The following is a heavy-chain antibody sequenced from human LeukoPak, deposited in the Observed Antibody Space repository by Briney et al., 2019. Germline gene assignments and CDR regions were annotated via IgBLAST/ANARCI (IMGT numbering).Heavy chain of an antibody. CDR1: GFTFSSYA. CDR2: ISGSGGST. V-gene: IGHV3-23*01. Sequence: GGSLRLSCAASGFTFSSYAMSWVRQAPGKGLEWVSAISGSGGSTYYADSVKGRFTISRDNSKNTLYLQMNSLRAEDTAVYYCAKGVLIAARPRYYFDYWGQGTLVTVSS. D-gene: IGHD6-6*01. J-gene: IGHJ4*02. CDR3: AKGVLIAARPRYYFDY.